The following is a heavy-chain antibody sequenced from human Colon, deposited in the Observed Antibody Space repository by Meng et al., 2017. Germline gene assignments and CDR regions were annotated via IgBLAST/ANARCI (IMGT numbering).Heavy chain of an antibody. J-gene: IGHJ4*02. V-gene: IGHV3-23*01. D-gene: IGHD6-13*01. CDR2: ISASGGTT. CDR3: AKIPWLAATGSSEY. CDR1: GFTFSSSA. Sequence: GESLKISCAASGFTFSSSAMSWVRQAPGKGLDWVSAISASGGTTYYADSVKGRFTISRDNSKNTLFLEMNSLRAEDTAVYYCAKIPWLAATGSSEYWGQGTLVTGSS.